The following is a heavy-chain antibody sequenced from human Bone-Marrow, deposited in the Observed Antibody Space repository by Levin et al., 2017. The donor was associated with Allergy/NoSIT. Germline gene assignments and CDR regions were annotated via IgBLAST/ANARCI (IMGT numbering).Heavy chain of an antibody. D-gene: IGHD3-22*01. Sequence: PGGSLRLSCEASVFTFSIYVMPWVRQAPGKGLEWVAVISADGRSQSSTDSVPGRFTISRDSSRHTLFLQMPSLRAADTAVDYCAKPYDPYDSAWEYYKYAFDIWCQGTEGTVSS. J-gene: IGHJ3*02. CDR3: AKPYDPYDSAWEYYKYAFDI. CDR1: VFTFSIYV. V-gene: IGHV3-30*18. CDR2: ISADGRSQ.